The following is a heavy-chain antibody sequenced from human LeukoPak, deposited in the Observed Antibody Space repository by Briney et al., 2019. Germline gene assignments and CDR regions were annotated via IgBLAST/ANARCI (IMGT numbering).Heavy chain of an antibody. Sequence: SETLSLTCTVSGGSISSSSYYWGWIRQPPGKGLEWIGSIYYSGSTYYNPSLKSRVTISVDTSKNQFSLKLSSVTAADTAVYYCARDGGGYGSPSDYWGQGTLVTVSS. CDR2: IYYSGST. CDR3: ARDGGGYGSPSDY. V-gene: IGHV4-39*07. CDR1: GGSISSSSYY. J-gene: IGHJ4*02. D-gene: IGHD5-12*01.